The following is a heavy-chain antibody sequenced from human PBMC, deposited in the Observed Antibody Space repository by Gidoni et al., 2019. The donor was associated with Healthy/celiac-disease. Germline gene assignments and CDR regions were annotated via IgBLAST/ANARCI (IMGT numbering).Heavy chain of an antibody. CDR1: GGTVSSYA. V-gene: IGHV1-69*01. Sequence: QVQLVQSGAEVKKPGSSVKVSCKASGGTVSSYAISWVRQAPGQGLEWMGGIIPIFGTSNYAQKFQGRVTITADEATSTAYMELSSLRSEDTAVYYCARDVGYCSGGSCYSAVDYWGQGTLVTVSS. D-gene: IGHD2-15*01. CDR3: ARDVGYCSGGSCYSAVDY. CDR2: IIPIFGTS. J-gene: IGHJ4*02.